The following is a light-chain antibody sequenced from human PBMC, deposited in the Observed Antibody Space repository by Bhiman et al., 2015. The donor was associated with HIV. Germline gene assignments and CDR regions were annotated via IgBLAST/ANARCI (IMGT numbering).Light chain of an antibody. V-gene: IGLV1-40*01. J-gene: IGLJ1*01. CDR2: GNN. CDR3: QSYDDSLSAYV. CDR1: SSNIGAGYD. Sequence: QSVLTQPPSLSGAPGQSITISCTGSSSNIGAGYDVHWYQQLPGTAPKLLINGNNNRPSGIPDRFSGSKSGTSASLAITGLQAEDEADYFCQSYDDSLSAYVFGSGTKVTVL.